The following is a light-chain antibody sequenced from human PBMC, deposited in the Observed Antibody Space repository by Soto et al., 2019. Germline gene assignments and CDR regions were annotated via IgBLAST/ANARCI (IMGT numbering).Light chain of an antibody. Sequence: EIEMTQSPATLSVSPGERATLSCRTSQSLSSSYFAWYQHKPGQGPRLLIYGAFTRATGIPDRFSGSGSGTDFTLTISRLEPEDFAVYYCQQHETLITLGQGTRLEI. J-gene: IGKJ5*01. V-gene: IGKV3-20*01. CDR3: QQHETLIT. CDR1: QSLSSSY. CDR2: GAF.